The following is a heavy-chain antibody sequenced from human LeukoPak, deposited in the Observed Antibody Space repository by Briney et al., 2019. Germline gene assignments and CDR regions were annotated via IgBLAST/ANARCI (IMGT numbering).Heavy chain of an antibody. CDR3: ASDYYYGSGSYPRFEY. CDR2: ISSSGSTI. V-gene: IGHV3-48*03. CDR1: GFTFSSYE. J-gene: IGHJ4*02. Sequence: GGSLRLSCAASGFTFSSYEMNWVRQAPGKGLEWVSYISSSGSTIYYADSVKGRFIISRDNSKSTLSLQMNSLRPDDTAVYYCASDYYYGSGSYPRFEYWGQGTLVTVSS. D-gene: IGHD3-10*01.